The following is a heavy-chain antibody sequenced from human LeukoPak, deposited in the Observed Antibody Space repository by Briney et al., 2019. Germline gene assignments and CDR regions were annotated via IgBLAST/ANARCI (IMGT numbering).Heavy chain of an antibody. Sequence: MPGGSLRLSCVASGFTFSDYYMNWVRQAPGKGLEWVSYISSSGSTIYYADSVKGRFTISRDNAKNSLYLQMSSLRAEDTAVYYCARVDSSGWYSVRPFDYWGQGTLVTVSS. CDR1: GFTFSDYY. D-gene: IGHD6-19*01. CDR2: ISSSGSTI. J-gene: IGHJ4*02. V-gene: IGHV3-11*04. CDR3: ARVDSSGWYSVRPFDY.